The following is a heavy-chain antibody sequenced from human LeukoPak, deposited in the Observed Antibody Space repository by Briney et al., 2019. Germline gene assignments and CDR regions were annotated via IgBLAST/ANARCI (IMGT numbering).Heavy chain of an antibody. CDR1: GGSISGYY. CDR3: AREAAAAVDY. J-gene: IGHJ4*02. Sequence: SETLSLTCTVSGGSISGYYWSWIRQPPGKGLEWIGEINHSGSTNYNPSLKSRVTISVDTSKNQFSLKLSSVTAADTAVYYCAREAAAAVDYWGQGTLVTVSS. D-gene: IGHD6-13*01. V-gene: IGHV4-34*01. CDR2: INHSGST.